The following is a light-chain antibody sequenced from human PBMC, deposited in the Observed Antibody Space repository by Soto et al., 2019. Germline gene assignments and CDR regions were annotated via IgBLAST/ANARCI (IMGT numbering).Light chain of an antibody. J-gene: IGKJ1*01. V-gene: IGKV1-27*01. CDR2: AAS. CDR1: QGISNY. Sequence: DIQMTQSPSSLSASVRDRVTITCRASQGISNYLAWYQQKPGKVPKLLIYAASTLQSGVPSRFSGSGAGTDFTLTISTLQPEDVATNYCQKYDSAPWTFGQGTKVEIK. CDR3: QKYDSAPWT.